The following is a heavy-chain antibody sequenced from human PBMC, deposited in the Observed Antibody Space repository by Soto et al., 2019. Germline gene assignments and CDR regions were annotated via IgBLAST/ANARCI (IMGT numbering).Heavy chain of an antibody. CDR1: GFIFSKYS. V-gene: IGHV3-48*02. Sequence: GGSLRLSCGASGFIFSKYSMNWVRQAPGKGLEWLSYISSNSVTIYYADSVRGRFTIFRDNAKNSLYLQMNSLRDEDTAVYYCAREDILGTRSFDYWGQGALVTVSS. CDR2: ISSNSVTI. D-gene: IGHD1-26*01. CDR3: AREDILGTRSFDY. J-gene: IGHJ4*02.